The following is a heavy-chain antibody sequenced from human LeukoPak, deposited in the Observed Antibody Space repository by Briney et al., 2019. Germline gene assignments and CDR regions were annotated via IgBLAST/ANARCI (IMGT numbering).Heavy chain of an antibody. CDR1: GFTFSSYS. J-gene: IGHJ1*01. Sequence: PGGSLRLSCAASGFTFSSYSMNWVRQAPGKGLEWVSYISSSGSTIYYADSVKGRFTISRDNAKNSLYLQMNSLRAEDTAVYYCARLLNYAQPEYWGQGTLVTVSS. D-gene: IGHD1-7*01. V-gene: IGHV3-48*04. CDR2: ISSSGSTI. CDR3: ARLLNYAQPEY.